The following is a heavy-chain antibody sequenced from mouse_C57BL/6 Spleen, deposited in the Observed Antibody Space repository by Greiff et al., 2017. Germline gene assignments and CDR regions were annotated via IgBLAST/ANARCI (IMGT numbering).Heavy chain of an antibody. Sequence: EVHLVESGEGLVKPGGSLKLSCAASGFTFSSYAMSWVRQTPEKRLEWVAYISSGGDYIYYADTVKGRFTISRDNARNTLYLQMSSLKSEDTAMYYCTRVYDYDGGYAMDYWGQGTSVTVSS. D-gene: IGHD2-4*01. V-gene: IGHV5-9-1*02. J-gene: IGHJ4*01. CDR2: ISSGGDYI. CDR1: GFTFSSYA. CDR3: TRVYDYDGGYAMDY.